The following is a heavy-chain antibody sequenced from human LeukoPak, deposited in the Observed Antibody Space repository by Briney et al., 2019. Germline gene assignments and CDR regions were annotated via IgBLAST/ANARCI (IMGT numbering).Heavy chain of an antibody. CDR2: IYYSGST. CDR3: AREHSSSLDRPNDAFDI. CDR1: GGSISSYY. Sequence: SETLSLTCTVSGGSISSYYWSWIRQPPGKGLEWIGYIYYSGSTNYNPSLKSRVTISVDTSKNQFSLKLSSVTAADTAVYYCAREHSSSLDRPNDAFDIWGQGKMVTVSS. V-gene: IGHV4-59*01. D-gene: IGHD6-13*01. J-gene: IGHJ3*02.